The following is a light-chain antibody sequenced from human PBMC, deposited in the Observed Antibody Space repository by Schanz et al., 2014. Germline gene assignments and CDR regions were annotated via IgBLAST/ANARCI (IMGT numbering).Light chain of an antibody. J-gene: IGLJ3*02. Sequence: QSALTQPPSASGSPGQSVTISCTGTSSDVGAYQYVSWYQQHPGKAPKLVIYEVTKRPSGVPDRFSGSKSGNTASLTVSGLQAEDEADYYCSSYAGSNNLRVFGGGTKLTVL. V-gene: IGLV2-8*01. CDR1: SSDVGAYQY. CDR2: EVT. CDR3: SSYAGSNNLRV.